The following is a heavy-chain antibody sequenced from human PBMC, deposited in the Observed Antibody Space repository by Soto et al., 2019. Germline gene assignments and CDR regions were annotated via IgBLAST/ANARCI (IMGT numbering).Heavy chain of an antibody. D-gene: IGHD2-8*01. Sequence: QVQLVQSGGEVKKPGASVKVSCKASGYTFSNFGLIWVRQAPGQGLELMGWISPYNGNTNYAQKLQGRLTMTTDTSTSTAYMELRSPRSDDTAVYYCARDRLGVSVTGGGFDSWGQGTLVTVSS. CDR2: ISPYNGNT. CDR1: GYTFSNFG. J-gene: IGHJ4*02. V-gene: IGHV1-18*01. CDR3: ARDRLGVSVTGGGFDS.